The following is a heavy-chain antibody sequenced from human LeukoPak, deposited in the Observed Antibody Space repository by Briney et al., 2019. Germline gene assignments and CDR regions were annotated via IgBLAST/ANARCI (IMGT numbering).Heavy chain of an antibody. D-gene: IGHD6-13*01. Sequence: GSLRLSCAASGFTFSSYGMHWVRQAPGKGLEWVAFIRYDGSNKYYADSVKGRFTISRDNSKNTLYLQMNSLRAEDTAVYYCAKSGSLLTGGPNIAAAKNHRYYYYYYYMDVWGKGTTVTVSS. J-gene: IGHJ6*03. CDR1: GFTFSSYG. CDR2: IRYDGSNK. CDR3: AKSGSLLTGGPNIAAAKNHRYYYYYYYMDV. V-gene: IGHV3-30*02.